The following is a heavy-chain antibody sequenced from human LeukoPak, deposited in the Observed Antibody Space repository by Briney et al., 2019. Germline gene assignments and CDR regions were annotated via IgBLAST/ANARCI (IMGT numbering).Heavy chain of an antibody. CDR1: GGSISSYY. Sequence: PSETLSLTCTVSGGSISSYYWSWIRQPAGKGLEWIGRIYTSGSTNYNPSLKSRVTMSVDTSKNQFSLKLSSVTAADTAAYYCARDLPYDSSGYSSTSRYYYYYYMDVWGKGTTVTISS. CDR2: IYTSGST. J-gene: IGHJ6*03. CDR3: ARDLPYDSSGYSSTSRYYYYYYMDV. D-gene: IGHD3-22*01. V-gene: IGHV4-4*07.